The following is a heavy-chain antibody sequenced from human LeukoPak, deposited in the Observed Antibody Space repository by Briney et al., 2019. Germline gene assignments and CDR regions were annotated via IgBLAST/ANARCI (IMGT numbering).Heavy chain of an antibody. D-gene: IGHD3-22*01. CDR3: ARSKDLNTYYYDSSGRSGFDP. J-gene: IGHJ5*02. V-gene: IGHV4-59*01. CDR1: GGSISSYY. CDR2: IYYSGST. Sequence: SETLSLTCSVSGGSISSYYWSWIRQPPGKGLEWIGYIYYSGSTNYNPSLKSRVTISVDTSKNQFSLKLSSVTAADTAVYYCARSKDLNTYYYDSSGRSGFDPWGQGTLVTVSS.